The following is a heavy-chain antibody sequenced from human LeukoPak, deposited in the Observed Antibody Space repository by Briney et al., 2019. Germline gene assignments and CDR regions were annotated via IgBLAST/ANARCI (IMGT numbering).Heavy chain of an antibody. CDR2: IYYSGST. CDR3: AREDGYPDAFDI. Sequence: PSETLSLTCTVSGGSISSYYWSWIRQPPGKGLEWIGYIYYSGSTNYNPSLKSRVTISVDTSKNQFSLKLSSVTAADTAVYYCAREDGYPDAFDIWGQGTMVTVSS. D-gene: IGHD5-18*01. J-gene: IGHJ3*02. V-gene: IGHV4-59*01. CDR1: GGSISSYY.